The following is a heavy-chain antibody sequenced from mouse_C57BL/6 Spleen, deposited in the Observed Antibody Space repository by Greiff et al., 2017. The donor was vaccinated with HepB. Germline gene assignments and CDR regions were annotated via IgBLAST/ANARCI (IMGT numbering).Heavy chain of an antibody. CDR3: ARDKGGLTPFDY. V-gene: IGHV3-6*01. CDR2: ISYDGSN. J-gene: IGHJ2*01. Sequence: EVQLQQSGPGLVKPSQSLSLTCSVTGYSITSGYYWNWIRQFPGNKLEWMGYISYDGSNNYNPSLKNRISITRDTSKNQFFLKLNSVTTEDTATYYCARDKGGLTPFDYWGQGTTLTVSS. D-gene: IGHD4-1*01. CDR1: GYSITSGYY.